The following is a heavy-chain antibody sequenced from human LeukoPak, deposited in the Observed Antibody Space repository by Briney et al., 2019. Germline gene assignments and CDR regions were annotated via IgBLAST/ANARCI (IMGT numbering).Heavy chain of an antibody. V-gene: IGHV1-18*01. CDR2: ISTYSGDT. Sequence: ASVKVSCKASGYSFTTYGFSWVRQAPGQGPEWMGWISTYSGDTNYAQKFQGRLTMTTDTSTSTAYMELRSLRSDDTAVYYCGRDWAYGIDVWGQGTTVTVSS. CDR1: GYSFTTYG. CDR3: GRDWAYGIDV. D-gene: IGHD7-27*01. J-gene: IGHJ6*02.